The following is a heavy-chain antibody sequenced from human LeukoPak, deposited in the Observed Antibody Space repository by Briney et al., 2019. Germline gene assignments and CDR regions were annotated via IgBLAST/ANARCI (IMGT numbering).Heavy chain of an antibody. Sequence: SETLSLTCAVPGYSISSGYYWGWIRQPPGKGLEWIGSIYHSGSTYYNPSLKSRVTISVDTSKNQFSLKLSSVTAADTAVYYCARRGGSYSYYYMDVWGKGTTVTVSS. CDR1: GYSISSGYY. J-gene: IGHJ6*03. V-gene: IGHV4-38-2*01. D-gene: IGHD1-26*01. CDR2: IYHSGST. CDR3: ARRGGSYSYYYMDV.